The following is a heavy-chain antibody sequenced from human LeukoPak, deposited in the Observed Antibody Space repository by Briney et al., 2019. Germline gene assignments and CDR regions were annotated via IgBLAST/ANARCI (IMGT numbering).Heavy chain of an antibody. CDR2: ISGSGGST. D-gene: IGHD3-16*01. CDR1: GLTFSSHW. Sequence: GGSLRLSCAASGLTFSSHWMHWVRQAPGKELEWVSAISGSGGSTYYADSVKGRFTISRDNSKNTLYLQMNSLRAEDTAIYYCAKDGDDYAWGSSLPFDYWGQGTLVTVSS. J-gene: IGHJ4*02. CDR3: AKDGDDYAWGSSLPFDY. V-gene: IGHV3-23*01.